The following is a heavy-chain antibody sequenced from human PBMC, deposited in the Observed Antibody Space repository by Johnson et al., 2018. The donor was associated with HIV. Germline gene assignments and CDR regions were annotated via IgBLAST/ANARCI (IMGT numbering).Heavy chain of an antibody. J-gene: IGHJ3*02. D-gene: IGHD2-2*01. Sequence: QVQLVESGGGVVQPGGSLRLSCAASGFTFRSYGMHWVRQAPGKGLEWVAFIRYDGSNKYYVDSVKDRFTISRDNAKNSLYLKMNSLRAADTAVYYCARVYARTPGDFDIWGQGTMVTVSS. CDR1: GFTFRSYG. CDR2: IRYDGSNK. CDR3: ARVYARTPGDFDI. V-gene: IGHV3-30*02.